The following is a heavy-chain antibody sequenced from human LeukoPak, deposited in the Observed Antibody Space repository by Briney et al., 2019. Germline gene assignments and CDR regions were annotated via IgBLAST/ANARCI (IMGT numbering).Heavy chain of an antibody. J-gene: IGHJ3*01. CDR1: GGSISRYY. V-gene: IGHV4-59*01. CDR2: IHESGDS. CDR3: ARAGPRAYSGCDL. D-gene: IGHD5-12*01. Sequence: PSETLSLTCTVSGGSISRYYWSWIRQPPGKRLEWIGYIHESGDSVYNPSLNSRVTMSTDTSKNQFSLKLSSVTAADTAVYYCARAGPRAYSGCDLWGQGTLVTISS.